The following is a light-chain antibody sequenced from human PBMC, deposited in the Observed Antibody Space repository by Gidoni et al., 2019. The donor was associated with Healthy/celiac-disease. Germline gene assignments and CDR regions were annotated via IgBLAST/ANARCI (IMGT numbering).Light chain of an antibody. CDR2: DAS. J-gene: IGKJ5*01. CDR1: QDISNY. V-gene: IGKV1-33*01. Sequence: DSQMTQSPSSLSASVGDRVTITCQASQDISNYLNWYQQKPGKAPKLLIYDASNLETGVPSRFSGSGSGTDFTFTISSLQPEDIATYYCQQYDNPSITFGQGTRLEIK. CDR3: QQYDNPSIT.